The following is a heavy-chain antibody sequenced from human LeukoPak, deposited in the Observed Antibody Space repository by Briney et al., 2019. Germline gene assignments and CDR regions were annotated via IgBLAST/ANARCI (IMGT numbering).Heavy chain of an antibody. CDR1: GYTLTELS. V-gene: IGHV1-24*01. D-gene: IGHD3-9*01. CDR3: ARGPSYDILTGYYTGVFDY. Sequence: ASVKVSCKVSGYTLTELSMHWVRQAPGKGLEWMGGFDPEDGETIYAQKFQGRVTMTEDTSTDTAYMELSSLRSEDTAVYYCARGPSYDILTGYYTGVFDYWGQGTLVTVSS. J-gene: IGHJ4*02. CDR2: FDPEDGET.